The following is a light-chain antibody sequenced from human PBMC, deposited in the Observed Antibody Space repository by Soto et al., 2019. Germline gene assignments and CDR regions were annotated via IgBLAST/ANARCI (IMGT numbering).Light chain of an antibody. CDR3: LQYDNWPLT. V-gene: IGKV3-15*01. CDR2: GAS. J-gene: IGKJ4*01. Sequence: ETVMTQSPATLSVSPGERATLSCRASQSVGTNLAWYQQKRGQAPRLLSYGASARATGIPDRFSGSGSGTEFTLTITSLQSEDFAVYYCLQYDNWPLTFGGGTKVDIK. CDR1: QSVGTN.